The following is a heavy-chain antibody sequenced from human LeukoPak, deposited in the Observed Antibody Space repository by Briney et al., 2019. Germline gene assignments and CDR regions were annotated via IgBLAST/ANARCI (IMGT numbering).Heavy chain of an antibody. CDR1: GYTFTSYS. V-gene: IGHV1-18*01. CDR3: ARASYCSGGSCYSDY. J-gene: IGHJ4*02. Sequence: ASVKVSCKASGYTFTSYSISWGRQAPGQGLEWMGWISAYNGNTIYAQKVKGRVTMTTATSTSTAYMELRSLKSDATAVYYCARASYCSGGSCYSDYWGQGTLVTVSS. CDR2: ISAYNGNT. D-gene: IGHD2-15*01.